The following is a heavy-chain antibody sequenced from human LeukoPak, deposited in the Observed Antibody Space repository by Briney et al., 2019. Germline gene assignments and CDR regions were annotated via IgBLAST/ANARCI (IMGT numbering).Heavy chain of an antibody. J-gene: IGHJ1*01. CDR1: GFTFSFYG. CDR3: AGEEDLRELRGGREFFQY. Sequence: PGGSLRLSCAASGFTFSFYGMHWVRQAPGKGLEWVAVVRYDGSKKYYADSVKGRFTISRDNSKNTVYLQMNSLRVEDTAVYYCAGEEDLRELRGGREFFQYWGQGTLVTVSS. V-gene: IGHV3-33*01. D-gene: IGHD3-10*01. CDR2: VRYDGSKK.